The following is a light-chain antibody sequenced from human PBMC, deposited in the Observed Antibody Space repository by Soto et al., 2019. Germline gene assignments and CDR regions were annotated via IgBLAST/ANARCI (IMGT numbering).Light chain of an antibody. J-gene: IGLJ1*01. V-gene: IGLV2-14*01. Sequence: QSVLPQPASVSGSPGQSITISCSGTSSDVGGYNYVSWYQHHPGKAPKVMIYEVSNRPSGVPNRFSGSKSGNTASLTISGLQAEDEADYYCGSYTSSSTHVFGTGTKVTVL. CDR2: EVS. CDR1: SSDVGGYNY. CDR3: GSYTSSSTHV.